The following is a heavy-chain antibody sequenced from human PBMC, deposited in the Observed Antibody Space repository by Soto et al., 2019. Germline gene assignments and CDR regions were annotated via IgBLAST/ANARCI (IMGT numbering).Heavy chain of an antibody. CDR2: MNPNSGNT. CDR1: GYTFTSYD. D-gene: IGHD3-3*01. J-gene: IGHJ5*02. CDR3: ARSGNYDFWSGYYSRYWFDP. Sequence: ASVKVSCKASGYTFTSYDINWVRQATGQGLEWMGWMNPNSGNTGYAQKFQGRVTMTRNTSISTAYMELSSLRSEDTAVYYCARSGNYDFWSGYYSRYWFDPWGQGTLVTVSS. V-gene: IGHV1-8*01.